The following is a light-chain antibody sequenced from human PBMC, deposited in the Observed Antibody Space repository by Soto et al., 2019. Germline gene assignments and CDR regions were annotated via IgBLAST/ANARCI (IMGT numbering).Light chain of an antibody. CDR3: NSYTSSNTPVV. CDR1: SSDVGGYNS. Sequence: HSALTQPASVSGSPGQSITISCTGTSSDVGGYNSVSWYQQHPGKAPKLMIYDVTNRPSGVSNRFSGSKSGNTASLTISGLQAEDEADYYCNSYTSSNTPVVFGGGTKLTVL. CDR2: DVT. V-gene: IGLV2-14*01. J-gene: IGLJ2*01.